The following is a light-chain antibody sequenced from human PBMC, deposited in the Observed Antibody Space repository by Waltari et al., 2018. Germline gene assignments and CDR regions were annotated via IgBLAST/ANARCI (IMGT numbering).Light chain of an antibody. J-gene: IGKJ4*01. V-gene: IGKV3-11*01. CDR3: QQRSNWPPLT. CDR2: DAS. Sequence: EIVLTQSPATLSLSPGARATLSSRSSQSVSSYLAWYQPKPAQAPSLLIYDASNRATGIPARFSGSGSGTDFTLTISSLEPEDFAVYYCQQRSNWPPLTFGGGTKVEIK. CDR1: QSVSSY.